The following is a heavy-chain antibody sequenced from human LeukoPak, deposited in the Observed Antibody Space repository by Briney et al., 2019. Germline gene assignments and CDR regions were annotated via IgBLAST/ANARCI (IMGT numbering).Heavy chain of an antibody. CDR1: GFTFSSYA. V-gene: IGHV3-23*01. Sequence: GGSLRLSCAASGFTFSSYAMSWVRQAPGKGLEWASAISCSGGSTYYADSVKGRFTISRDNSKNTLYLQMNSLRAEDTAVYYCAKDLRDSSGYYGHDAFDIWGQGTMVTVSS. J-gene: IGHJ3*02. CDR3: AKDLRDSSGYYGHDAFDI. CDR2: ISCSGGST. D-gene: IGHD3-22*01.